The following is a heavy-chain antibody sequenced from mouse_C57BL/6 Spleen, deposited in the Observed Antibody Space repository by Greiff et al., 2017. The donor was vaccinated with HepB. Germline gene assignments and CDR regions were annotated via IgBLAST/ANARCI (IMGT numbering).Heavy chain of an antibody. CDR2: IYPGDGDT. CDR3: ARSTGTPHFDY. Sequence: VRRGRAGAELVKAVWAVRVSCKASGYAFSSYWMNWVKQRPGKGLEWIGQIYPGDGDTNYNGKFKGKATLTADKSSSTAYMQLSSLTSEDSAVYFCARSTGTPHFDYWGQGTTLTVSS. CDR1: GYAFSSYW. J-gene: IGHJ2*01. V-gene: IGHV1-80*01. D-gene: IGHD4-1*02.